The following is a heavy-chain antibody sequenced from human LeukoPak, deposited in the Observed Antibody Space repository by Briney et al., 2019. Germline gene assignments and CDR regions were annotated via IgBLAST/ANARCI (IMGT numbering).Heavy chain of an antibody. CDR1: GFTFSSYG. V-gene: IGHV3-30*02. CDR3: AKDQLTYYFDSSGYYPLAY. Sequence: HPGGSLRLSCAASGFTFSSYGMHWVRQAPGKGLEWVAFIRCDGSNKYYADSVKGRFTISRDNSKNTLYLQMNSLRAEDTAVYYCAKDQLTYYFDSSGYYPLAYWGQGTLVTVSS. CDR2: IRCDGSNK. J-gene: IGHJ4*02. D-gene: IGHD3-22*01.